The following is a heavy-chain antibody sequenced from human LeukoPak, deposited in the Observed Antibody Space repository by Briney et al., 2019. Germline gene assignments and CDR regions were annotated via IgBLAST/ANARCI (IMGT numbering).Heavy chain of an antibody. CDR1: GFTFSDYY. V-gene: IGHV3-11*01. J-gene: IGHJ4*02. D-gene: IGHD3-22*01. Sequence: GGSLRLSCAASGFTFSDYYMSWIRQAPGKGLEWVSYISSSGSTIYYADSVKGRFTISRDNSKNTLYLQMNSLRAEDTAIYYCAKKGDYFDSIGYYYVPFFDYWGQGTLVTVSS. CDR3: AKKGDYFDSIGYYYVPFFDY. CDR2: ISSSGSTI.